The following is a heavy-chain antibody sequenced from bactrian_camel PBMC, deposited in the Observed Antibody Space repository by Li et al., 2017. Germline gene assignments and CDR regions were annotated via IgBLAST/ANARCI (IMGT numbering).Heavy chain of an antibody. CDR3: ANRGDDYYVKS. J-gene: IGHJ6*01. CDR1: GFPFSTYY. D-gene: IGHD1*01. Sequence: VQLVESGGGLVQPGGSLRLSCVGTGFPFSTYYMNWVRQAPGRGLEWVSTMQSNGVYTYYADSVKGRFTISRDNAKNTLYLQLNSLKTEDTAMYYCANRGDDYYVKSWGQGTQVTVS. V-gene: IGHV3S40*01. CDR2: MQSNGVYT.